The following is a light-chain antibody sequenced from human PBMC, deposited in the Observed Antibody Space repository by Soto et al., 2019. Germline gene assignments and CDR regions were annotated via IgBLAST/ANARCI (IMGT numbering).Light chain of an antibody. Sequence: QSVLTQPASVSGSPGQSITISCTGTSSDVGGFIYVSWYQQHPGKAPKLMIYDVNNRPSGVSNRFSGSKSGNTASLTISGLQAEDEADYYCSSYTTSAPYVFGSGTKVTVL. CDR1: SSDVGGFIY. CDR2: DVN. CDR3: SSYTTSAPYV. V-gene: IGLV2-14*03. J-gene: IGLJ1*01.